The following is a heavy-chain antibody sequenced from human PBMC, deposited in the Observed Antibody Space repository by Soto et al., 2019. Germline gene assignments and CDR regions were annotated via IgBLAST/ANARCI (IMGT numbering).Heavy chain of an antibody. D-gene: IGHD6-19*01. J-gene: IGHJ4*02. CDR3: ARDVAGSSGWQYYFDY. Sequence: SETLSLTCTVSGGSISSFYLSWIRQLAGKGLEWIGRIHSSGNTNYNPSLKSQVIMAVDKSKNQFYVKMSSVTAADTAVYYCARDVAGSSGWQYYFDYWGQGTLVTVSS. CDR2: IHSSGNT. CDR1: GGSISSFY. V-gene: IGHV4-4*07.